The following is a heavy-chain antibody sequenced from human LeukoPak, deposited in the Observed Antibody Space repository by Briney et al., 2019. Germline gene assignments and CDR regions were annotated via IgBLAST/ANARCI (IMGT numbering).Heavy chain of an antibody. Sequence: SVKVSCKASGGTFSSYAISWVRQAPGQGLEWMGGIIPIFGTANYAQKFQGRVTITADESTSTAYMELSSLRSEDTAVYYCARVGLQYYYDSSGYPYYYYYYMDVWGKGTTVTISS. CDR1: GGTFSSYA. D-gene: IGHD3-22*01. CDR3: ARVGLQYYYDSSGYPYYYYYYMDV. V-gene: IGHV1-69*13. CDR2: IIPIFGTA. J-gene: IGHJ6*03.